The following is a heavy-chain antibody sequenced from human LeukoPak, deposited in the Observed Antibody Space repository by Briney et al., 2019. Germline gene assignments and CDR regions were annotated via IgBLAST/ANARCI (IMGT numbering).Heavy chain of an antibody. CDR2: IRYDGSNK. CDR3: ARGRSSGWPGDY. V-gene: IGHV3-30*02. J-gene: IGHJ4*02. CDR1: GFTFSSYG. Sequence: PGGSLRLSCAASGFTFSSYGMHWVRQAPGKGLEGVAFIRYDGSNKYYADSVKGRFTISRDNSKNTLNLQMNSLRAEDTAVYYCARGRSSGWPGDYWGQGTLVTVSS. D-gene: IGHD6-19*01.